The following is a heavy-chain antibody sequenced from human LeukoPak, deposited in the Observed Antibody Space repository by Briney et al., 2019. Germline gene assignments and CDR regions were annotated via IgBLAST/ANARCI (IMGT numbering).Heavy chain of an antibody. CDR2: ISYDGSNK. CDR1: GFTFSSYG. Sequence: GGSLRLSCAASGFTFSSYGMHWVRQAPGKGLEWVAVISYDGSNKYYADSVKGRFTISRDNFKNTLYLQMNSLRAEDTAVYYCAKESSRSSKYSSGWSQRPFDYWGQGTLVTVSS. CDR3: AKESSRSSKYSSGWSQRPFDY. V-gene: IGHV3-30*18. D-gene: IGHD6-19*01. J-gene: IGHJ4*02.